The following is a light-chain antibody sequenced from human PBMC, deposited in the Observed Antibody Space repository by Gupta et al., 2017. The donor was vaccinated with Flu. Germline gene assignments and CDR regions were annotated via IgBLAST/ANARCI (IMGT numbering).Light chain of an antibody. Sequence: EIVSTQSPGPLSLSPGERATLSCRTSQSVRSRSLAWYQQKPGQAPRLLIYGTTNRATGIPDRFSGSGSGTDFALTISRLEPEDVAVYDCQHYGSSPPLHSFGQGTKLEIK. CDR2: GTT. J-gene: IGKJ2*03. CDR1: QSVRSRS. CDR3: QHYGSSPPLHS. V-gene: IGKV3-20*01.